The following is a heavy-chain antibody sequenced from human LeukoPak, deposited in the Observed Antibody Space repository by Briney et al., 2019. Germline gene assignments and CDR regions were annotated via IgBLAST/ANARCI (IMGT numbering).Heavy chain of an antibody. CDR2: ISGSGDSV. CDR3: GKGNTASRPGFVD. CDR1: GFTFGAYS. Sequence: GGSLRLSCAASGFTFGAYSMNWVRQAPGKGLEWLSSISGSGDSVFYADSVKGRSTISRDNSLNTLHLQMNSLRAEDTAFYYCGKGNTASRPGFVDWGQGTLVTVSS. J-gene: IGHJ4*02. V-gene: IGHV3-23*01. D-gene: IGHD5-18*01.